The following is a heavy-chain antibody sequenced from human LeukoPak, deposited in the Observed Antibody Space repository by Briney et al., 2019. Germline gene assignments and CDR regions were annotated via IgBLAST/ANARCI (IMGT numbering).Heavy chain of an antibody. CDR2: IKRDGSEK. V-gene: IGHV3-7*01. CDR3: ARAYCSSTSCFYLHFDY. CDR1: GFTFSSYW. J-gene: IGHJ4*02. Sequence: GGSLRLSCAASGFTFSSYWMSWVRQAPGKGLEWVANIKRDGSEKYYVDSVKGRFTISRDNAKNSLYLQMNSLRAEDTAVYYCARAYCSSTSCFYLHFDYWGQGTLVTVSS. D-gene: IGHD2-2*01.